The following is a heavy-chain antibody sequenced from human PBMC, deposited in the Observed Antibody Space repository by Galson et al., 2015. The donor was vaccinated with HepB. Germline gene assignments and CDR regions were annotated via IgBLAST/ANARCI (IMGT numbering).Heavy chain of an antibody. CDR1: GGSISSTSHH. CDR3: ARVSMSSSGWYVRYGLDV. CDR2: SYYSGVT. Sequence: ETLSLTCTVSGGSISSTSHHLGWIRQPPGKGLEWIGSSYYSGVTNYNPSLKSRVTISVDTSKNQFSLRLTSVTAADTAVYYCARVSMSSSGWYVRYGLDVWGQGTTVTVSS. J-gene: IGHJ6*02. V-gene: IGHV4-39*07. D-gene: IGHD6-19*01.